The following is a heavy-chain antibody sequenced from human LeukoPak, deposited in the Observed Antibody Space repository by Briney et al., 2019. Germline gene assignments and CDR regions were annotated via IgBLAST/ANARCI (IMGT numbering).Heavy chain of an antibody. V-gene: IGHV1-18*01. CDR2: ISAYNGNT. D-gene: IGHD3-10*01. Sequence: ASVNVSCKASVYTFTSYGISWVRQAPGQGLEWMGWISAYNGNTNYAQKLQGRGTMTTDTSTSTAYMELRSLRSDDTAVYYCARGMVRGVTGYYYYGMDVWGQGTTVTVSS. CDR3: ARGMVRGVTGYYYYGMDV. CDR1: VYTFTSYG. J-gene: IGHJ6*02.